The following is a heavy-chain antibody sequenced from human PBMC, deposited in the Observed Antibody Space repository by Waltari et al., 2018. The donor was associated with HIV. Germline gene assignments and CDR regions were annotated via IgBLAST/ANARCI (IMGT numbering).Heavy chain of an antibody. J-gene: IGHJ5*02. CDR3: ARDKAHNDVWSGYVS. Sequence: QVSLVQSGAGVRKPGSSVKVSSKSSGGPVGRYAAGWVRQAPGQGLEWMGGIIPLFGTVHYAQKFQGRVTITADGSTSTVYMELSSLRSEDTAVYYCARDKAHNDVWSGYVSWGQGTLVTVSS. CDR1: GGPVGRYA. V-gene: IGHV1-69*01. D-gene: IGHD3-3*01. CDR2: IIPLFGTV.